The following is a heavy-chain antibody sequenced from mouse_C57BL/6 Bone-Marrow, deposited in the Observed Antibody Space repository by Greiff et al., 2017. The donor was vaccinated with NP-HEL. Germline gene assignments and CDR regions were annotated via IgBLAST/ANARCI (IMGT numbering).Heavy chain of an antibody. CDR1: GYTFTSYW. Sequence: QVQLQQPGAELVRPGTSVKLSCKASGYTFTSYWMHWVKQRPGQGLEWIGVIDPSDSYTNYNQKFKGKATLTVDTSSSTAYMQLSSLTSEDSAVYYFARKLSPWYFDVWGTGTTVTVSS. V-gene: IGHV1-59*01. CDR2: IDPSDSYT. J-gene: IGHJ1*03. CDR3: ARKLSPWYFDV. D-gene: IGHD1-1*02.